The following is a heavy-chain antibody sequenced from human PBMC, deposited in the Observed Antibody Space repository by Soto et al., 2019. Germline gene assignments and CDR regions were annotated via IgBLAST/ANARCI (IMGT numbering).Heavy chain of an antibody. CDR2: IIPIFGTA. CDR3: ARDLVMVRGVENLERDDAFDT. Sequence: GASVKVSCKASGGTFSSYAISWVRQAPGQGLEWMGGIIPIFGTANYAQKFQGRVTITADESTSTAYMELSSLRSEDTAVYYCARDLVMVRGVENLERDDAFDTWGQGTMVTVSS. V-gene: IGHV1-69*13. D-gene: IGHD3-10*01. J-gene: IGHJ3*02. CDR1: GGTFSSYA.